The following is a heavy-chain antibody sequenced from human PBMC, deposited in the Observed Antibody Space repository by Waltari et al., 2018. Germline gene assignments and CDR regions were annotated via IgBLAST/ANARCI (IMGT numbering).Heavy chain of an antibody. CDR2: IIPIFGTA. J-gene: IGHJ4*02. Sequence: QVQLVQSGAEVKKPGSSVKVSCKASGGIFSSYAIHWVRPAPGQGLEWMGGIIPIFGTANYAQKFQGRVTITTDESTSTAYMELSSLRSEDTAVYYCARHVNYGSGSYDSDYWGQGTLVTVSS. D-gene: IGHD3-10*01. V-gene: IGHV1-69*05. CDR1: GGIFSSYA. CDR3: ARHVNYGSGSYDSDY.